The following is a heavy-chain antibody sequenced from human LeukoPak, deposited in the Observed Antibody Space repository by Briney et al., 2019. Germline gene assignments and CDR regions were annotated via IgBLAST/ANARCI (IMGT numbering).Heavy chain of an antibody. D-gene: IGHD3-22*01. CDR2: ISAYNGNT. J-gene: IGHJ4*02. CDR3: ATLSDYYDSSGYYFGY. Sequence: GASVKVSCKASGYTFTSYGISWVRQAPGQGLEWMGWISAYNGNTNYAQKLQGRVTMTTDTSTSTAYMDLRSPRSDDTAVYYCATLSDYYDSSGYYFGYWGQGTLVTVSS. V-gene: IGHV1-18*01. CDR1: GYTFTSYG.